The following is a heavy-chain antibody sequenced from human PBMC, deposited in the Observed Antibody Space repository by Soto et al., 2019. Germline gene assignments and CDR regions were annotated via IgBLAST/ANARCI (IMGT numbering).Heavy chain of an antibody. Sequence: GGSLRLSCAASGFTFSSYSMNWVRQAPGKGLEWVSYISSSSSTIYYADSVKGRFTISRDNAKNSLYLQMNSLRDEDTAVYYCARGAVGDVGGVWAFDIWGQGTMVTVSS. J-gene: IGHJ3*02. CDR2: ISSSSSTI. D-gene: IGHD1-26*01. CDR1: GFTFSSYS. CDR3: ARGAVGDVGGVWAFDI. V-gene: IGHV3-48*02.